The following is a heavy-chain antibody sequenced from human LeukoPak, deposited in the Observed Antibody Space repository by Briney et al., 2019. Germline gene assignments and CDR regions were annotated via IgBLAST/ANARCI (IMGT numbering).Heavy chain of an antibody. CDR3: ARDLIAAAGVPFDY. J-gene: IGHJ4*02. D-gene: IGHD6-13*01. CDR1: GFTFSTYW. CDR2: INQDGSEK. Sequence: GGTLRLSCAASGFTFSTYWMSWVRQAPGKGLEWVANINQDGSEKYYVDSVKGRFTISRDNAKNSLYLQMNSLRAEDTAVYYCARDLIAAAGVPFDYWGQGTLVTVSS. V-gene: IGHV3-7*01.